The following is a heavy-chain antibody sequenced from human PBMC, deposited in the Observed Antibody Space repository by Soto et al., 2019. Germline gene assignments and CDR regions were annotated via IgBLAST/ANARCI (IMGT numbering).Heavy chain of an antibody. J-gene: IGHJ3*02. CDR2: MSHSGGT. Sequence: QVQLQQWGAGLLKPSETLSLTCAVYGGSVSSGRYYWSWIRQPPGMGLEWIGAMSHSGGTHFNPSLKSRVTISVDTSKNQFSLKVSSVTAADTALYYCARVERGTSTTVVDAFDIWGPGTMVTVSS. CDR1: GGSVSSGRYY. CDR3: ARVERGTSTTVVDAFDI. D-gene: IGHD1-1*01. V-gene: IGHV4-34*01.